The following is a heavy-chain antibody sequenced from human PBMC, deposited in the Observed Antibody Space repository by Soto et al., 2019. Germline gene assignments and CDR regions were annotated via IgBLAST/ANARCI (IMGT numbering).Heavy chain of an antibody. V-gene: IGHV4-38-2*01. CDR2: IYHSGST. CDR3: ASGIDFYYAMDV. CDR1: GYSISSGYY. Sequence: PSDTLSLTCAVSGYSISSGYYWGWIRQPPGKGLEWIGSIYHSGSTYYNASLKSRVTISVDTSKNQFSLKLTSVTDADTAVYYCASGIDFYYAMDVWGQGTTVTVYS. J-gene: IGHJ6*01.